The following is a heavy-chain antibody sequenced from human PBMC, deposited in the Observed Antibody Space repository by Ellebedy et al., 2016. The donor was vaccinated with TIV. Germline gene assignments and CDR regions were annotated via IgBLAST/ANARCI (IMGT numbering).Heavy chain of an antibody. V-gene: IGHV3-48*04. D-gene: IGHD4-23*01. CDR3: ARADYGGN. Sequence: GESLKISXAASGFTFSSYSMNWVRQAPGKGLEWVSYISSSSSTIYYADSVKGRFTISRDNAKNSLYLQMNSLRAEDTAVYFCARADYGGNWGQGTLVTVSS. CDR2: ISSSSSTI. J-gene: IGHJ4*02. CDR1: GFTFSSYS.